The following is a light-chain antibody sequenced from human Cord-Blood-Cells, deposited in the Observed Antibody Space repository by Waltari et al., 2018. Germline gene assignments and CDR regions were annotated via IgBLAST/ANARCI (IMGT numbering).Light chain of an antibody. CDR3: QQYYSTPWT. V-gene: IGKV4-1*01. CDR1: QSVLYSPNNKHY. Sequence: DIVMTQSPDSLAVSLGARATINCKSSQSVLYSPNNKHYLAWYQQKPGQPPKLLIYWASTRESGVPDRFSGSGSGTEFTLTISSLQAEDVAVYYCQQYYSTPWTFGQGTKVEIK. J-gene: IGKJ1*01. CDR2: WAS.